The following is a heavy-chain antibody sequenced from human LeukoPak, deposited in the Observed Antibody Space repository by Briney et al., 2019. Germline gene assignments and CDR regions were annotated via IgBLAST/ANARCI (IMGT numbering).Heavy chain of an antibody. CDR1: GYSISSGYY. V-gene: IGHV4-38-2*02. J-gene: IGHJ3*02. CDR2: IYHSGST. D-gene: IGHD3-9*01. Sequence: PSETLSLTCSVSGYSISSGYYWAWIRQPPGKGLEWIGSIYHSGSTYYNPSLKSRVTMSIDTSNNHFSLKLNSVTAADTAMYYCARDPYYDILTGSNFFLVVAFDIWGQGTLVTVSS. CDR3: ARDPYYDILTGSNFFLVVAFDI.